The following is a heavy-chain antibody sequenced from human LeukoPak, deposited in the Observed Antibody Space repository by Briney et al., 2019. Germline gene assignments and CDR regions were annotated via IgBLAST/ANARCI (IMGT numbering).Heavy chain of an antibody. CDR1: GFTFSSYA. D-gene: IGHD3-10*01. CDR3: AKSRITMVRGVITNFDY. CDR2: ISGSGGST. V-gene: IGHV3-23*01. Sequence: GGSLRLSCAASGFTFSSYAMSWVRQAPGKGLEWVSAISGSGGSTYYSDSVKGRFTISRDNSKNTLYLQMNSLRAEDTAVYYCAKSRITMVRGVITNFDYWGQGTLVTVSS. J-gene: IGHJ4*02.